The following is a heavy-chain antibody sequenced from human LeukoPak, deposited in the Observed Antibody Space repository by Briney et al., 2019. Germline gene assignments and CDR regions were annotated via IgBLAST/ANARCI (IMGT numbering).Heavy chain of an antibody. CDR1: GFTFSSYE. CDR3: AKLERGTYHFDF. Sequence: GGSLRLSCAASGFTFSSYEMNWVRQAPGKGLEWVSYISSSGSTIYYADSVKGRFTISRDNSKNTLYVQMNSLRAEDTAVYYCAKLERGTYHFDFWGQGTLVTVSS. CDR2: ISSSGSTI. V-gene: IGHV3-48*03. D-gene: IGHD1-1*01. J-gene: IGHJ4*02.